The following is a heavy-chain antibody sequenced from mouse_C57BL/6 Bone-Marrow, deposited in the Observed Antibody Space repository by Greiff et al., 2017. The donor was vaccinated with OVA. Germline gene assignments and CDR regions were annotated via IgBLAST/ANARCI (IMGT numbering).Heavy chain of an antibody. V-gene: IGHV1-26*01. J-gene: IGHJ2*01. CDR1: GYTFTDYY. CDR2: INPNNGGT. Sequence: VQLQQSGPELVKPGASVKISCKASGYTFTDYYMNWVKQSHGKSLEWIGDINPNNGGTSYNQKFKGKATLTVDKSSSTAYMELRSLTSEDSAGYYCARNDGYPSDYWGQGTTLTVSS. D-gene: IGHD2-3*01. CDR3: ARNDGYPSDY.